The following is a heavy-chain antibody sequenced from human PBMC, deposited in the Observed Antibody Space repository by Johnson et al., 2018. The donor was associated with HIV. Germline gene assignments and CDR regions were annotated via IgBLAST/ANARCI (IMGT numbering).Heavy chain of an antibody. CDR1: GFTFSSYA. D-gene: IGHD3-3*01. CDR2: ISYDGSKK. CDR3: ARARYYDFWSGYYAFDI. J-gene: IGHJ3*02. V-gene: IGHV3-30*04. Sequence: QVQLVESGGGVVQPGRSLRLSCAASGFTFSSYAMHWVRQAPGKGLEWVAVISYDGSKKYYADSVKGRFTLSRDNSKNTLYLQMNSLRAEDTAVYYCARARYYDFWSGYYAFDIWGQGTMVTVSS.